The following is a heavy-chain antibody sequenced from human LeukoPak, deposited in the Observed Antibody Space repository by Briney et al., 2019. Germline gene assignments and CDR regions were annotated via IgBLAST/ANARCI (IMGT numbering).Heavy chain of an antibody. CDR3: ARDLGYYYDSSGSPGPVDY. CDR2: ISSGSSYI. V-gene: IGHV3-21*01. J-gene: IGHJ4*02. D-gene: IGHD3-22*01. Sequence: GGSLRLSCAASGFTFSRYSMNWVRQAPGKGLEWVSCISSGSSYIYYADSVKGRFTISRDNARNSLYLEMNSLRAEDTAVYYCARDLGYYYDSSGSPGPVDYWDQGTLVTVSS. CDR1: GFTFSRYS.